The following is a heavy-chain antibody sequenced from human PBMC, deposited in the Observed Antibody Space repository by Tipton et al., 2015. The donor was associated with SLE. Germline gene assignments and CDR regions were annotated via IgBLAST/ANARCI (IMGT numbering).Heavy chain of an antibody. CDR1: GFTFDDYA. V-gene: IGHV3-9*01. CDR3: VRDPPYSSSSPFDH. CDR2: ITWDSDGV. J-gene: IGHJ4*02. D-gene: IGHD6-6*01. Sequence: SLRLSCAASGFTFDDYAMHWVRQAPGKGLEWVSGITWDSDGVGYAASVQGRFTISRDNAKNTVYLQMNSLTAEDTALYYCVRDPPYSSSSPFDHWGQGTLVTVSS.